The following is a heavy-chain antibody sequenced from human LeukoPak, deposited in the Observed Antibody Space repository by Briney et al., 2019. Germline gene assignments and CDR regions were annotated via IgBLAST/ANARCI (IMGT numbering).Heavy chain of an antibody. CDR3: AKEWGYGDYDFDY. V-gene: IGHV1-2*02. CDR2: INPNSGGT. CDR1: GYTFTGYY. Sequence: ASVKVSCKASGYTFTGYYMHWVRQAPGQGLEWMGWINPNSGGTNYAQKFQGRVTMTRDTSISTAYMELSRLRSDDTAVYYCAKEWGYGDYDFDYWGQGTLVTVSS. J-gene: IGHJ4*02. D-gene: IGHD4-17*01.